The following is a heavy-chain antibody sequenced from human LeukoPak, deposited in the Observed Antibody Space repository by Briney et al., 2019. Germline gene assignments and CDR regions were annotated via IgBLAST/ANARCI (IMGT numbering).Heavy chain of an antibody. CDR3: ARPGYSYGYDFDY. J-gene: IGHJ4*02. Sequence: GESLKISCKGFGYSFTSYWIGWVRQMPGKGLEWMGIIYPGDSDTRYSPSFQGQVTISADKSISTAYLQWSSLKASDTAMYYCARPGYSYGYDFDYWGQETLVTVSS. CDR2: IYPGDSDT. V-gene: IGHV5-51*01. CDR1: GYSFTSYW. D-gene: IGHD5-18*01.